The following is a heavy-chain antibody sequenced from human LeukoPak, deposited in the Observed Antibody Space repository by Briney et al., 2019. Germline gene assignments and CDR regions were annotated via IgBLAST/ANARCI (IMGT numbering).Heavy chain of an antibody. V-gene: IGHV3-23*01. J-gene: IGHJ4*02. Sequence: HPGGSLRLSCAASGFTFSSYAMSWVRQAPGKGLEWVSAISGSGGSTYYADSVKGRFTLSRDDSRNTVYLQLNNLRVEDTAIYYCAKANWVSNADAVWWGQGTQVTVSS. D-gene: IGHD1-1*01. CDR1: GFTFSSYA. CDR2: ISGSGGST. CDR3: AKANWVSNADAVW.